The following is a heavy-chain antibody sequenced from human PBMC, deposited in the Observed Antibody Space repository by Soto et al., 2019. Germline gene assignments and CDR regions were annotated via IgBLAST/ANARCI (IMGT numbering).Heavy chain of an antibody. CDR2: INAGNGNT. CDR3: ARGPTGYDGNYYYYYYMDV. D-gene: IGHD5-12*01. Sequence: QVQLVQSGAEVKKPGASVKVSCKASGYTFTSYAMYWVRQAPGQRLEWMGWINAGNGNTKYSQKFQGRVTVTRATSASTAYMELSSLRSEDTAVYYCARGPTGYDGNYYYYYYMDVWGKGTTVTVSS. V-gene: IGHV1-3*01. J-gene: IGHJ6*03. CDR1: GYTFTSYA.